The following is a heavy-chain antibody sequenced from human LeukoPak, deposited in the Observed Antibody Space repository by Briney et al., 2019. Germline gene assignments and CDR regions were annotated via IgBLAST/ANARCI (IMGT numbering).Heavy chain of an antibody. D-gene: IGHD4-23*01. CDR2: IYYSGST. CDR1: GGSISRSSYY. J-gene: IGHJ3*02. CDR3: ARITYGDNHFDI. Sequence: SETLSLTCTVSGGSISRSSYYWGWIRQPPGKGLEWIGSIYYSGSTYYNPSLKSRVTISVDTSKNQFSLKLNSVTAADTAVYYCARITYGDNHFDIWGQGTMVTVSS. V-gene: IGHV4-39*07.